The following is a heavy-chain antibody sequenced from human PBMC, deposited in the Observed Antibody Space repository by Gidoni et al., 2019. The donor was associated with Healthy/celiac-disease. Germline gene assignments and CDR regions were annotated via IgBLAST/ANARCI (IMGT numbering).Heavy chain of an antibody. CDR2: IYYSGST. CDR3: ARRSLELLFSFDY. D-gene: IGHD3-10*01. J-gene: IGHJ4*02. V-gene: IGHV4-39*01. CDR1: GGSISSSSYY. Sequence: QLQLQESGPGLVKPSETLSLTCTVSGGSISSSSYYWGWIRQPPGKGLEWIGSIYYSGSTYYNPSLKSRVTISVDTSKNQFSLKLSSVTAADTAVYYCARRSLELLFSFDYWGQGTLVTVSS.